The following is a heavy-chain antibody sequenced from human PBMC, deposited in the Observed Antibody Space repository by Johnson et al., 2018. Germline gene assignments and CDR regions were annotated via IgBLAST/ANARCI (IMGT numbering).Heavy chain of an antibody. CDR1: GFTFSSYW. J-gene: IGHJ4*02. Sequence: EEQLLESGGGLVQPGGSLRLSCAASGFTFSSYWMHWVRQAPGKGLVWVSRINSDGSSTSYADPVKGRFTISRDNAKNTLYQQMNSLRAEDTAVYYCAKCGSFYYNDFWGQGTLVIVSS. V-gene: IGHV3-74*02. CDR3: AKCGSFYYNDF. D-gene: IGHD3-22*01. CDR2: INSDGSST.